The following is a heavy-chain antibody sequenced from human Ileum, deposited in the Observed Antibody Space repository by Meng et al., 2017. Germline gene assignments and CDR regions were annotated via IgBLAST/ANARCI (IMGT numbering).Heavy chain of an antibody. CDR2: INPKSGIR. J-gene: IGHJ4*02. Sequence: QVQLVQSGAEVKQPGASVKVSCKTSGYTFTDYYIKWLRQAPGQGLEWMGRINPKSGIRHYAQKFQGRVTMTSDTSTSTAYMEVSGLTSDDTAVYYCSGASSSSYLGYWGQGTLVTVPQ. CDR3: SGASSSSYLGY. D-gene: IGHD6-13*01. V-gene: IGHV1-2*06. CDR1: GYTFTDYY.